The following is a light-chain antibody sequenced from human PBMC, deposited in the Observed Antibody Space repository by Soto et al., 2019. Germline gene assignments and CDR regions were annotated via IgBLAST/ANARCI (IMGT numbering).Light chain of an antibody. J-gene: IGLJ1*01. CDR2: EGS. V-gene: IGLV2-23*03. CDR1: SSDVGSYNL. Sequence: QSALTQPASVSGSPGQSITISCTGTSSDVGSYNLVSWYQQHPGKAPKLMIYEGSKRPSGVSNRFSGSKSGNTASLTISGLQAEDEADYYCCSYAGSSTFAGLVFGTGTKLTVL. CDR3: CSYAGSSTFAGLV.